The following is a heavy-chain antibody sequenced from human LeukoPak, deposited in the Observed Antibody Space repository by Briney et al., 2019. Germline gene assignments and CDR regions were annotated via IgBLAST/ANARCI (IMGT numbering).Heavy chain of an antibody. Sequence: PGGSLRLSCAASGFTFSSYAMHWVRQAPGKGLEWVAVISYDGSNKYYADSVKGRFTISRDNSKNTLYLQMNSLRAEDTAVYYCAREDYTKYYFDYWGQGILVTVSS. J-gene: IGHJ4*02. D-gene: IGHD4-11*01. V-gene: IGHV3-30-3*01. CDR3: AREDYTKYYFDY. CDR2: ISYDGSNK. CDR1: GFTFSSYA.